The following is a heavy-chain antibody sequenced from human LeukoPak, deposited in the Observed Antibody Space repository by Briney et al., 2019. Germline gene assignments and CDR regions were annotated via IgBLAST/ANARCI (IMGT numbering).Heavy chain of an antibody. D-gene: IGHD2-21*02. CDR2: ISGSGGST. CDR1: GFTFSSYA. Sequence: GGSLRLSCAASGFTFSSYAMSWVRQAPGKGLEWVSAISGSGGSTYYADSVKGRFTISRDNSKNTLYLQMNSLRAEDTAVYYCAKARPGGHIVVVTAFDYWGQGTLVTVSS. V-gene: IGHV3-23*01. CDR3: AKARPGGHIVVVTAFDY. J-gene: IGHJ4*02.